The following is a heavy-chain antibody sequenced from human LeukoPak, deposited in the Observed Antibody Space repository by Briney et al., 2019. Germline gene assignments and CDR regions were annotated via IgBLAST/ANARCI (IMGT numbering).Heavy chain of an antibody. D-gene: IGHD3-3*01. Sequence: GGSLRLSCAASGFTFSSYWMHWVRQAPGKGLVWVSRINSDGSSTSYADSVKGRFTISRDNAKNTLYLQMNSLRAEDTAVYYCARDPPPRGYYDFWSGYYGAFDIWGQGTMVTVSS. CDR1: GFTFSSYW. J-gene: IGHJ3*02. V-gene: IGHV3-74*01. CDR2: INSDGSST. CDR3: ARDPPPRGYYDFWSGYYGAFDI.